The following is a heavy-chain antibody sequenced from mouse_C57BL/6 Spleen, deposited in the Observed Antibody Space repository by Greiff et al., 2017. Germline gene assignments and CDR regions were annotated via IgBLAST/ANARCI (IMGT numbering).Heavy chain of an antibody. CDR1: GFSLTSYG. Sequence: QVQLQQSGPGLVAPSPSLSITCTASGFSLTSYGVHWVRQPPGKGLEWLVVIWSDGSTTYNSALKSRLSISKDNSKGQFFLKMNRLQTEDTARYYCARSEDDYDGAMDYWGQGTSVTVSS. CDR3: ARSEDDYDGAMDY. CDR2: IWSDGST. V-gene: IGHV2-6*03. J-gene: IGHJ4*01. D-gene: IGHD2-4*01.